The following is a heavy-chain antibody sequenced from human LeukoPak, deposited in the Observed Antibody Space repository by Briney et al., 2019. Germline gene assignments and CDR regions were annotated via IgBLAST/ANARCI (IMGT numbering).Heavy chain of an antibody. Sequence: ASVKVSCKASGYTFTGYYMHWVRQAPAQGLEWMGWINPNSGGTNYAQKFQGRVTMTRDTSISTAYMELSRLRSDDTAVYYCARDLGFAGTTKGAFDIWGQGTMVTVSS. CDR2: INPNSGGT. J-gene: IGHJ3*02. V-gene: IGHV1-2*02. CDR3: ARDLGFAGTTKGAFDI. D-gene: IGHD1-1*01. CDR1: GYTFTGYY.